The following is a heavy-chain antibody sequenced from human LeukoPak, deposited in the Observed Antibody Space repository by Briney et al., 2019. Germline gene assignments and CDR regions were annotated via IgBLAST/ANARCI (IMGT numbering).Heavy chain of an antibody. Sequence: GRSLTPSCAASGFTFSSYGMHWVSQAPGKGLEWVAVISYDGSNKYYADSVKGRFTISRDNSKNTLYLQMNSLRAEDTAVYYCANLDYWGQGTLVTVSS. CDR1: GFTFSSYG. CDR3: ANLDY. CDR2: ISYDGSNK. J-gene: IGHJ4*02. V-gene: IGHV3-30*18.